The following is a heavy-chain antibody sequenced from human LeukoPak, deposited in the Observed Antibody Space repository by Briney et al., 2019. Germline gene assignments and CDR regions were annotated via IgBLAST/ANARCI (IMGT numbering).Heavy chain of an antibody. J-gene: IGHJ6*03. D-gene: IGHD4-23*01. Sequence: SETLSLTCTVSGGSISSGSYYWSWIRQPAGKGLEWIGSIYHSGSTYYNPSLKSRVTISVDTSKNQFSLKLSSVTAADTAVYYCARQGGNWGNYYMDVWGKGTTVTVSS. CDR3: ARQGGNWGNYYMDV. V-gene: IGHV4-39*01. CDR2: IYHSGST. CDR1: GGSISSGSYY.